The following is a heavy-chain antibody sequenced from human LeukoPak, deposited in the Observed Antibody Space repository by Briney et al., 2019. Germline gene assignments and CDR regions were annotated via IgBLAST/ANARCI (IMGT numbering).Heavy chain of an antibody. CDR3: AKGPNYDNSAGGY. V-gene: IGHV3-30*18. CDR1: GFIFSNYG. CDR2: ISADGSNK. D-gene: IGHD3-22*01. J-gene: IGHJ4*02. Sequence: LLGGSLRLSCVASGFIFSNYGMHWVRQAPGKGLEWVAVISADGSNKDCADSVKARFTISRDNSKNTLYLQMNSLRSEDTAVYYCAKGPNYDNSAGGYWGQGTLVTVSS.